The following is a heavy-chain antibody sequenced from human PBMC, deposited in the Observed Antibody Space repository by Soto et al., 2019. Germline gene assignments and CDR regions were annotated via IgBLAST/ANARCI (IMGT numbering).Heavy chain of an antibody. CDR1: GGSISSGGYS. CDR2: IDHRGST. CDR3: ARYSMVRGQNWFDP. J-gene: IGHJ5*02. V-gene: IGHV4-30-2*01. D-gene: IGHD3-10*01. Sequence: QLQLQESGSGLVKPSQTLSLTCAVSGGSISSGGYSWSWIRQPPGKGLEWIGYIDHRGSTYYNPSFKSRVTISVDRSKNQFSLKLSSVTAADTAVYYCARYSMVRGQNWFDPWGQGTLVTVSS.